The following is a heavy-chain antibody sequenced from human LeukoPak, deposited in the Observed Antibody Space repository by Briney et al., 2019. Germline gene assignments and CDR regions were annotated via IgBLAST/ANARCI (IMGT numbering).Heavy chain of an antibody. CDR1: GGSISSYY. CDR3: ARRGSNYDGFDY. D-gene: IGHD4-11*01. Sequence: SETLSHTCTVPGGSISSYYWSWIRQPPGKGLEWIGYIYYSGSTNYNPSLKSRVTISVDTSKNQFSLKLSSVTAADTAVYYCARRGSNYDGFDYWGQGTLVTVSS. J-gene: IGHJ4*02. V-gene: IGHV4-59*08. CDR2: IYYSGST.